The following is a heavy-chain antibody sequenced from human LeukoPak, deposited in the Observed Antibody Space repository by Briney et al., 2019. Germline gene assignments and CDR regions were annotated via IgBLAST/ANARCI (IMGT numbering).Heavy chain of an antibody. CDR1: GFTFSSYG. CDR2: ISYDGSNK. CDR3: AKGGEYSSSVGSY. D-gene: IGHD6-6*01. Sequence: TGGSLRLSCAASGFTFSSYGMHWVRQAPGKGLEWVAVISYDGSNKYYADSVKGRFTISRDNSKNTLYLQMNSLRAEDTAVYYCAKGGEYSSSVGSYWGQGTLVTVSS. J-gene: IGHJ4*02. V-gene: IGHV3-30*18.